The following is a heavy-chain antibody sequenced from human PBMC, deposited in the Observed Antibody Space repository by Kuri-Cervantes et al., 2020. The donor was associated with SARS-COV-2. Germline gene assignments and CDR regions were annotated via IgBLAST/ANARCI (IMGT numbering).Heavy chain of an antibody. J-gene: IGHJ3*02. CDR3: ANMRPLDAFDI. CDR1: GGSISSSSYY. Sequence: SETLSLTCTVSGGSISSSSYYWGWIRQPPGKGLEWIGSIYYSGSTYYNPSLKSRVTISVDTSKNQFSLKLSSVTAADTAVYYCANMRPLDAFDIRGQGTMVTVSS. CDR2: IYYSGST. V-gene: IGHV4-39*01.